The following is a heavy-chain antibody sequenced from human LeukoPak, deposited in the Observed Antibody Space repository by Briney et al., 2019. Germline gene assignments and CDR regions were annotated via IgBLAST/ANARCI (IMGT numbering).Heavy chain of an antibody. Sequence: SETLSLTCTVSGGSISSGGYSWSWIRQHPGKGLEWIGYIYYSGSTYYNPSLKSRVTISVDTSKNQFSLKLSSVTAADTAVYYCARSRSPASAYSGYDGFSLGSWGQGTLVTVSS. J-gene: IGHJ5*02. CDR2: IYYSGST. V-gene: IGHV4-31*03. D-gene: IGHD5-12*01. CDR3: ARSRSPASAYSGYDGFSLGS. CDR1: GGSISSGGYS.